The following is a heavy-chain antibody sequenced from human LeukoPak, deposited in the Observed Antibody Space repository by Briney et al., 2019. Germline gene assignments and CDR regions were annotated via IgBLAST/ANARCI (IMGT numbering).Heavy chain of an antibody. Sequence: GGSLRLSCSASGFTLSNYWMSWVRQAPGKGLEWVANIKQDGSEKYYVDSVKGRFTISRDNAKNSLYLQMNSLRAEDTAVYYCAKVPLRSGWKVFDYWGQGTLVTVSS. CDR1: GFTLSNYW. J-gene: IGHJ4*02. V-gene: IGHV3-7*03. CDR2: IKQDGSEK. CDR3: AKVPLRSGWKVFDY. D-gene: IGHD6-19*01.